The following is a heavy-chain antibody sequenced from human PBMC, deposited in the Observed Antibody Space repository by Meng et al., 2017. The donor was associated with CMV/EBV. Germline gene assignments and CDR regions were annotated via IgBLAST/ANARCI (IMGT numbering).Heavy chain of an antibody. CDR3: AREGEITIIGYPTFTFDY. V-gene: IGHV3-30-3*01. CDR2: VSYDGGIT. Sequence: TCRNYAIHWVRQAPGRGLEWVAVVSYDGGITYHTDSVKGRFTISRDNSKNTMYLQMNSLRPEDTAVYYCAREGEITIIGYPTFTFDYWGLGTLVTVSS. CDR1: TCRNYA. J-gene: IGHJ4*02. D-gene: IGHD3-22*01.